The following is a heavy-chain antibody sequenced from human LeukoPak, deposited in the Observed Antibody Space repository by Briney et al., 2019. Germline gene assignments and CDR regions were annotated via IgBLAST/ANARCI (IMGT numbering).Heavy chain of an antibody. CDR2: IYSGGST. Sequence: GGSLRLSCAASGFTVSSNYMSWVRQAPGKGLEWVSVIYSGGSTYYADSVKGRFTISRDNSKNTLYLQMNSLRAEDTAVYYCARDRIAVAGAYFDYWGQGTLVTVSS. J-gene: IGHJ4*02. CDR1: GFTVSSNY. D-gene: IGHD6-19*01. CDR3: ARDRIAVAGAYFDY. V-gene: IGHV3-53*01.